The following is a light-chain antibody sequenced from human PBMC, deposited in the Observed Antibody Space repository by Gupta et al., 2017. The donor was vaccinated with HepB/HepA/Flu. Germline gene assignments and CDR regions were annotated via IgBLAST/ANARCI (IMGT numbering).Light chain of an antibody. V-gene: IGKV3-11*01. CDR1: QSVSSY. J-gene: IGKJ3*01. CDR2: DAS. CDR3: QQRSNWPPG. Sequence: EFVLTPSPATLALSTGERATLSCRASQSVSSYLAWYQQKPGQAPRLLIYDASNSATAIPARFSGSGSGTDFTLTISSLEPEDFAVYYCQQRSNWPPGFGPGTKVDIK.